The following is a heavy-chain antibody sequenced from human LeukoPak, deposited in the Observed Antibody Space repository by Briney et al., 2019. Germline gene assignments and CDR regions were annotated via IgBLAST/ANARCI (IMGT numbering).Heavy chain of an antibody. CDR3: ARERRITIFGVVQNTRPESRWFDP. CDR2: INHSGGT. J-gene: IGHJ5*02. Sequence: SETLSLTCAVYGGSFSGYYWSWIRQPPGKGLEWIGEINHSGGTNYNPSLKSRVTISVDTSKNQFSLKLSSVTAADTAVYYCARERRITIFGVVQNTRPESRWFDPWGQGTLVTVSS. CDR1: GGSFSGYY. V-gene: IGHV4-34*01. D-gene: IGHD3-3*01.